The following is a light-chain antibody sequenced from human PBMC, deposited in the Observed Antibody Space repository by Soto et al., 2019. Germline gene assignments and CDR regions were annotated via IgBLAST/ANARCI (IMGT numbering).Light chain of an antibody. CDR3: SLSYSGIRV. Sequence: QTVVTQEPSLTVSQGGTVTLTCGSSTGTVTTRHYPYWFQQKPGQAPRTLMFDTDNKHSWTPARFSGSLLGGKSALTLSGAQPDDEADYYCSLSYSGIRVFGGGTKVTVL. J-gene: IGLJ3*02. CDR2: DTD. CDR1: TGTVTTRHY. V-gene: IGLV7-46*01.